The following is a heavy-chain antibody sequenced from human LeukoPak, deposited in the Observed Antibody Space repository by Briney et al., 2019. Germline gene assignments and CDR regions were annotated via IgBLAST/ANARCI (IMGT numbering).Heavy chain of an antibody. D-gene: IGHD5-24*01. Sequence: PSETLSLTCTVSGGSISSHYWSWIRQPPGKGLEWIGYIYYSGSTNYNPSLKSRVTIPVDTSKNQFSLKLSSVTAADTAVYYCLRWLQLGWFDPWGQGTLVTVSS. CDR2: IYYSGST. CDR1: GGSISSHY. CDR3: LRWLQLGWFDP. J-gene: IGHJ5*02. V-gene: IGHV4-59*11.